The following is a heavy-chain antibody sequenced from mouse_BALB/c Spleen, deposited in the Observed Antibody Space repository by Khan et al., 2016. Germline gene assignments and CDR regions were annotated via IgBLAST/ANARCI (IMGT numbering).Heavy chain of an antibody. CDR3: ARGDY. CDR1: GFTFSSFG. CDR2: ISSGSSAI. V-gene: IGHV5-17*02. Sequence: EVELVESGGGLVQPGGSRKLSCAASGFTFSSFGMHWVRQAPEKGLEWVALISSGSSAIYYADTVKGRFTISRDNPKNTLFLQMTSLRSEDTAVYYCARGDYWGPGTILTVSS. J-gene: IGHJ2*01.